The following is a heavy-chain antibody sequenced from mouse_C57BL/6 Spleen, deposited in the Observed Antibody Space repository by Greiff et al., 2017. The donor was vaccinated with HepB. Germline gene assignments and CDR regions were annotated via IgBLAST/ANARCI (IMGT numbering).Heavy chain of an antibody. CDR2: IYPRSGNT. D-gene: IGHD1-1*01. CDR1: GYTFTSYG. J-gene: IGHJ1*03. CDR3: AINYGSSYDWYFDV. V-gene: IGHV1-81*01. Sequence: QVQLKESGAELARPGASVKLSCKASGYTFTSYGISWVKQRTGQGLEWIGEIYPRSGNTYYNEKFKGKATLTADKSSSTAYMELRSLTSEDSAVYFCAINYGSSYDWYFDVWGTGTTVTVSS.